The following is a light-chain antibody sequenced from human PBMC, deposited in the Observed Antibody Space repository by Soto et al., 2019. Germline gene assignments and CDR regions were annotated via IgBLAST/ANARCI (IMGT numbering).Light chain of an antibody. CDR1: SSDIGSYNY. CDR3: GSYTSDNTLV. V-gene: IGLV2-14*03. J-gene: IGLJ2*01. CDR2: DVS. Sequence: QSALTQPASVSGSPGQSITISCTGTSSDIGSYNYVSWYQQHPGEVPRLMIYDVSNRPSGVSNRFSGSKSGNTASLTISGLQAEDDADYYCGSYTSDNTLVFGGGTQLTVL.